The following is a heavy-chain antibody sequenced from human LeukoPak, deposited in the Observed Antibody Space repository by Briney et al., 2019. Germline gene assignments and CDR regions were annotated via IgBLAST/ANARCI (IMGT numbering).Heavy chain of an antibody. D-gene: IGHD2-21*01. V-gene: IGHV3-23*01. CDR3: ARDRCGDICFYGLDV. J-gene: IGHJ6*02. CDR1: GFTFNTYA. CDR2: VSGSGGNT. Sequence: GGSLRLSCAASGFTFNTYAMSWVRQAPGKGLEWVSGVSGSGGNTYYADSVKDRFTISRDNSKNTLYLEMNSLRAEDTAVYYCARDRCGDICFYGLDVWGQGTTVSVSS.